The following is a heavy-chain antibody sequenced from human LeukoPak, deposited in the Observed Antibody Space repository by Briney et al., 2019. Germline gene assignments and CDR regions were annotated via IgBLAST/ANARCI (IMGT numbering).Heavy chain of an antibody. CDR3: ARYKGSPYYSSGSCTNDY. D-gene: IGHD2-15*01. CDR1: GGTFSSYA. CDR2: IIPIFGTA. J-gene: IGHJ4*02. Sequence: ASVKVSCKASGGTFSSYAISWVRQAPGQGLEWMGGIIPIFGTANYAQKFQGRVTITADESTSTAYMELSSLRSEDTAVYYCARYKGSPYYSSGSCTNDYWGQGTLVTVSS. V-gene: IGHV1-69*13.